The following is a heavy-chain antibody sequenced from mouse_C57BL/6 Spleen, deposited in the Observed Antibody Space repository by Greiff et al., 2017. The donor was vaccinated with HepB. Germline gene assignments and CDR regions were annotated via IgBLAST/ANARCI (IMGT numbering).Heavy chain of an antibody. Sequence: QVQLQQSGPELVKPGASVKISCKASGYAFSSSWMNWVKQRPGKGLEWIGRIYPGDGDTNYNGKFKGKATLTADKSSSTAYMQLSSLTSEDSAVYFCARLDWGVGFAYWGQGTLVTVSA. CDR3: ARLDWGVGFAY. D-gene: IGHD4-1*01. CDR2: IYPGDGDT. J-gene: IGHJ3*01. V-gene: IGHV1-82*01. CDR1: GYAFSSSW.